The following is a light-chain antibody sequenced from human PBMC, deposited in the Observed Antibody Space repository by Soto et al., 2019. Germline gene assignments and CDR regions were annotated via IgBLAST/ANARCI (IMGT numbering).Light chain of an antibody. CDR2: DTS. Sequence: EIVLMLSPGTLSLSPGGGATFFCRASQSISETLAWYQKNSGPAPWLIIIDTSIRASGIPARFSGSGSGTDCSLTISSLDPEDVSVYYCQQRSNRPLTLGQGTRLEIK. V-gene: IGKV3-11*01. J-gene: IGKJ5*01. CDR1: QSISET. CDR3: QQRSNRPLT.